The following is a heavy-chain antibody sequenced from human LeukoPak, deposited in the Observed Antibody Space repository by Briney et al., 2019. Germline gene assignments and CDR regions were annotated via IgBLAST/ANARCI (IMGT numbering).Heavy chain of an antibody. J-gene: IGHJ4*02. CDR2: ISGSGTNT. D-gene: IGHD2-2*01. CDR3: AKDKSYAFDS. V-gene: IGHV3-23*01. Sequence: PGGSLRLSCAASGFTFSNYAMSWVRQAPGKGLEWVSGISGSGTNTYYADSVKGRFTISRDNSKNTLYLQMNSLRAEDTAVYYCAKDKSYAFDSWGQGTLVTVSS. CDR1: GFTFSNYA.